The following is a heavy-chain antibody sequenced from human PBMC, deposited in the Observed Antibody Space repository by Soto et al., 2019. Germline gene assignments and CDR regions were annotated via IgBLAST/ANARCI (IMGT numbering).Heavy chain of an antibody. CDR3: ASPNSYDSSGYYWGAFDI. CDR2: IYYSGST. D-gene: IGHD3-22*01. V-gene: IGHV4-30-4*01. J-gene: IGHJ3*02. Sequence: QVQLQESGPGLVKPSQTLSLTCTVSGGSISSGDYYWRWIRQPPGKGLEWIGYIYYSGSTYYNPSLKSRVTISVDTSKNQFSLKLSSVTAADTAVYYCASPNSYDSSGYYWGAFDIWGQGTMVTVSS. CDR1: GGSISSGDYY.